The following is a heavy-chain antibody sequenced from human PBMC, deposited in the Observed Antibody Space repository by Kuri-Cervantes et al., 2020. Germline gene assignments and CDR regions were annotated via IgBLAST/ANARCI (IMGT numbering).Heavy chain of an antibody. CDR1: GYTFTSYG. J-gene: IGHJ6*02. V-gene: IGHV1-18*01. CDR2: ISAYNGNT. CDR3: ARDHPQVITMIVVDYYHYYGMDV. D-gene: IGHD3-22*01. Sequence: ASVKVSCKASGYTFTSYGISWVRQAPGQGLEWMGWISAYNGNTNYAQKLQGRVTMTTDTSTSTAYMELRSLRSDDTAVYYCARDHPQVITMIVVDYYHYYGMDVWGQGTTVTVSS.